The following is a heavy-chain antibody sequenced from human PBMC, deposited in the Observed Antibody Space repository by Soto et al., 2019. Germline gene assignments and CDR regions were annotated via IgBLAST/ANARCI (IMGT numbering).Heavy chain of an antibody. Sequence: SETLSLTCTVSGGSVSTGSYDWSWIRQPPGKGLEWIGKIFFTGSAHYNPSLRNRVTMSVDTSKDQFSLTLTSVTAADTAMYYCARQYSSSSGYYYGVDVWGQGTTVTVSS. CDR1: GGSVSTGSYD. D-gene: IGHD6-6*01. CDR3: ARQYSSSSGYYYGVDV. J-gene: IGHJ6*02. V-gene: IGHV4-61*01. CDR2: IFFTGSA.